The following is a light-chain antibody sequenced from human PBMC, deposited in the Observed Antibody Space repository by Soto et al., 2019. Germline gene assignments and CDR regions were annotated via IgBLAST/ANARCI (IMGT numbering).Light chain of an antibody. J-gene: IGKJ1*01. CDR2: GAS. CDR1: QSVSSNY. CDR3: QQYGSSWT. Sequence: EIVLTQSPGTLSLSPGERGTLSCRASQSVSSNYLAWYQQKPGQAPRLLIHGASNRATGIPDRFSGSGSGTDFTLTISRLEPEDFAVYYCQQYGSSWTFGQGTKVDI. V-gene: IGKV3-20*01.